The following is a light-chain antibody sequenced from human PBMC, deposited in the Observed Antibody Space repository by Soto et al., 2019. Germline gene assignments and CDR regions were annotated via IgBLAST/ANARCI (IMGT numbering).Light chain of an antibody. J-gene: IGKJ4*01. Sequence: IQLTQSPSSLSASVGDRVTITCRAGQDISSALAWYQQKPGKAPKLLLYDASSLDAGVPSRFSGSGSGTDFPLSITSLRPEDFATYYCQQFNDFPLTFGGGTTVQIK. CDR2: DAS. V-gene: IGKV1D-13*01. CDR3: QQFNDFPLT. CDR1: QDISSA.